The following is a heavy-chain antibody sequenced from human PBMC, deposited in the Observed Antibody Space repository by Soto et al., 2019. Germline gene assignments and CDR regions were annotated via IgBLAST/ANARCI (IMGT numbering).Heavy chain of an antibody. J-gene: IGHJ4*02. CDR2: IYYSGST. V-gene: IGHV4-59*01. CDR1: GGSISSYY. CDR3: ARSTAYCGGDCYRFDY. Sequence: PSETLSLTCTVSGGSISSYYWSWIRQPPGKGLEWIGYIYYSGSTNYNPSLKSRVTISVDTSKNQFSLKLSSVTAAETAVYYCARSTAYCGGDCYRFDYWGQGTLVTVSS. D-gene: IGHD2-21*02.